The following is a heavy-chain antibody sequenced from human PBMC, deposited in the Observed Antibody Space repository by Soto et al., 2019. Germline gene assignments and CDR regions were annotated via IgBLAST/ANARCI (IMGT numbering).Heavy chain of an antibody. D-gene: IGHD3-22*01. J-gene: IGHJ4*02. CDR2: ISGSGGST. Sequence: LRLSCAASGFTFSSYAMSWVRQAPGKGLEWVSAISGSGGSTYYANSVKGRFTISRDNSKNTLYLQMNSLRAEDTAVYYCAKVPRTTMIVVVITTGPDYWGQGTLVTVSS. CDR3: AKVPRTTMIVVVITTGPDY. V-gene: IGHV3-23*01. CDR1: GFTFSSYA.